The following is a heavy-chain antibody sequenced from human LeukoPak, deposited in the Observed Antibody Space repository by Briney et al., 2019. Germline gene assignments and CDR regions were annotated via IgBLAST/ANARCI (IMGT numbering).Heavy chain of an antibody. D-gene: IGHD3-10*01. CDR1: GFTFSSYW. CDR2: IKPDGSEK. V-gene: IGHV3-7*01. Sequence: GGSLRLSCAASGFTFSSYWMSWVRQAPGKGLEWVANIKPDGSEKYYVDSVKGRFTISRDNAKNSLHLQMNSLRAEDTAVYYCARVYYYTSGSRWGDYFDYWGQGTLVTVSS. CDR3: ARVYYYTSGSRWGDYFDY. J-gene: IGHJ4*02.